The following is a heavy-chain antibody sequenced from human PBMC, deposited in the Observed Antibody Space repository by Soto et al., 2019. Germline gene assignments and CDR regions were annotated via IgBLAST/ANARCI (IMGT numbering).Heavy chain of an antibody. CDR2: ISSSSSYI. CDR1: GFTFSSYS. V-gene: IGHV3-21*01. D-gene: IGHD3-22*01. Sequence: GGSLRLSCAASGFTFSSYSMNWVRQAPGKGLEWVSSISSSSSYIYYADSVKGRFTISRDNAKNSLYLQMNSLRAEDTAVYYCARARIVVVITTAAHYFDYSGQGPLVTVSS. CDR3: ARARIVVVITTAAHYFDY. J-gene: IGHJ4*02.